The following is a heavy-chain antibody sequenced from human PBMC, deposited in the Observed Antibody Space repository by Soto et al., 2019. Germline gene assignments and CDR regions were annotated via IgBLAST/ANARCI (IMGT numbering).Heavy chain of an antibody. J-gene: IGHJ4*02. CDR3: ASSRAPSIATVGY. CDR1: GFTFSSYS. CDR2: ISSSSSYI. D-gene: IGHD6-13*01. V-gene: IGHV3-21*01. Sequence: GGSLRLSCAASGFTFSSYSMNWVRQAPGKGLEWVSSISSSSSYIYYADSVKGRFTISRDNAKNSLYLQMNSLRAEDTAVYYCASSRAPSIATVGYWGQGTLVTVSS.